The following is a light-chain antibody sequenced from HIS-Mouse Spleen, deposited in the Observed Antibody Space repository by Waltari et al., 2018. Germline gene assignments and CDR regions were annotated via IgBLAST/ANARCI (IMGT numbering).Light chain of an antibody. CDR1: SSDVGGYQF. V-gene: IGLV2-14*03. J-gene: IGLJ2*01. CDR3: SSYTSSSTEV. Sequence: QSALTQPASVSGSPGHAIAISSTGPSSDVGGYQFVSWYQQHPGKAPKLMIYDVSNRPSGVSNRFSGSKSGNTASLTISGLQAEDEADYYCSSYTSSSTEVFGGGTKLTVL. CDR2: DVS.